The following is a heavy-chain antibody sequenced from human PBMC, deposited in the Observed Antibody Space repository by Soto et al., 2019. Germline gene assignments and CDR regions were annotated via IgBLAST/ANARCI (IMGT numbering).Heavy chain of an antibody. J-gene: IGHJ4*02. D-gene: IGHD1-1*01. V-gene: IGHV3-30*18. CDR2: ISYDVSNK. CDR1: GFTFSSLG. CDR3: VKDRASTIPYYFDF. Sequence: HPXGSLRLSCAASGFTFSSLGMHWVGQAPGKGLEWVTVISYDVSNKNYTDSVKGRFTISRDNSKKTLYLQMNSVRAEDTAVYYCVKDRASTIPYYFDFWGQGTLVTVPS.